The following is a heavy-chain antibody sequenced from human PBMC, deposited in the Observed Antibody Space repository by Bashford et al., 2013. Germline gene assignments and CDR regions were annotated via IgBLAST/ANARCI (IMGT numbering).Heavy chain of an antibody. CDR1: GDSISSGSYY. CDR2: IDTRDST. Sequence: SETLSLTCTVSGDSISSGSYYWTWIRQPAGKELEWLGRIDTRDSTNYNPSLKGRLTLSVDTSKNQFSLRLISVTAADTAVYYCARGSSRSGSYYLDYWGQGTLVTVSS. J-gene: IGHJ4*02. D-gene: IGHD3-3*01. V-gene: IGHV4-61*02. CDR3: ARGSSRSGSYYLDY.